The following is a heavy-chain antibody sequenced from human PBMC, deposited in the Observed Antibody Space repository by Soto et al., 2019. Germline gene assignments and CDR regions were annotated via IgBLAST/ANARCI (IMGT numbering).Heavy chain of an antibody. J-gene: IGHJ5*02. CDR1: GFTFSSYW. Sequence: GGALRLSCAASGFTFSSYWMHWVRQAPGKGLVWVSRINSDGSSTSYADSVKGRFTISRDNAKNTLYLQMNSLRAEDTAVYYCARVPLRFPSNWFDPWGQGTLVTVSS. D-gene: IGHD3-3*01. V-gene: IGHV3-74*01. CDR3: ARVPLRFPSNWFDP. CDR2: INSDGSST.